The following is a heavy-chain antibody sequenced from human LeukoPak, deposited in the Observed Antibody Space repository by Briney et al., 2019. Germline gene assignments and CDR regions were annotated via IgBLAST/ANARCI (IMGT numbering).Heavy chain of an antibody. V-gene: IGHV4-59*08. D-gene: IGHD3-9*01. CDR3: ARQGYDILTGYIDAFDI. CDR2: ISYSGST. Sequence: PSETPSLTCTVSGGSISSYYWSWIRQPPGKGLEWIGYISYSGSTNYNPSLKRRVTISIDTSKNQFSLKLRSVTAADTAICYCARQGYDILTGYIDAFDIWGQGRMVTVSS. J-gene: IGHJ3*02. CDR1: GGSISSYY.